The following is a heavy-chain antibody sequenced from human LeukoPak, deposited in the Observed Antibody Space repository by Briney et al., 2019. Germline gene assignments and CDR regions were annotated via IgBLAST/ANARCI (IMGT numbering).Heavy chain of an antibody. Sequence: GGSLRLSCAASGFTFSSYWMSWVRQAPGKGLEWVSSISSSSSYIYYADSVKGRFTISRDNAKNSLYLQMNSLRAEDTAVYYCARERGYSYGYDYWGQGTLVTVSS. CDR2: ISSSSSYI. D-gene: IGHD5-18*01. CDR3: ARERGYSYGYDY. CDR1: GFTFSSYW. J-gene: IGHJ4*02. V-gene: IGHV3-21*01.